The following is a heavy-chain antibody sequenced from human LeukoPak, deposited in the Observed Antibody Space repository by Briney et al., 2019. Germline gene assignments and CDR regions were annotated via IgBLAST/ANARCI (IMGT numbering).Heavy chain of an antibody. CDR1: GFTFSNYG. J-gene: IGHJ4*02. CDR2: IWYDGSNK. CDR3: ARDEGVMTTVSLGFGY. D-gene: IGHD4-17*01. Sequence: GRSLRLSCAASGFTFSNYGMYWVRQAPGKGLEWVAAIWYDGSNKDYADSVKGRFTISRDNSKNTLYLQMNSLRAEDAAVYYCARDEGVMTTVSLGFGYWGQGTLVTVSS. V-gene: IGHV3-33*01.